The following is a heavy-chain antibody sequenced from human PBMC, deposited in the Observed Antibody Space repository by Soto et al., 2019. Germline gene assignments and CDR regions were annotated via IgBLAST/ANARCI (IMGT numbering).Heavy chain of an antibody. CDR2: ISSSSSYI. V-gene: IGHV3-21*01. CDR3: ARDQNYYDSSGFFWFDP. D-gene: IGHD3-22*01. J-gene: IGHJ5*02. CDR1: GFTFSSYS. Sequence: GGSLRLSCAASGFTFSSYSMNWVRQAPGKGLEWVSSISSSSSYIYYADSVKGRFTISRDNAKNSLYLQMNSLRAEDTAVYYCARDQNYYDSSGFFWFDPWGQGTRVTVAS.